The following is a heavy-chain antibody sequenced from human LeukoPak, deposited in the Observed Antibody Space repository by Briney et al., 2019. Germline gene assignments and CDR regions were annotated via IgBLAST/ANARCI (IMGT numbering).Heavy chain of an antibody. CDR2: IYSGGST. J-gene: IGHJ4*02. CDR3: ARDRLYSSSSEDY. CDR1: GSTVSSNY. Sequence: SGGSLRLSCAASGSTVSSNYMSWVRQAPGKGLEWVSVIYSGGSTYYADSVKGRFTISRDNSKHTLYLQMNSLSVEDTAVYYCARDRLYSSSSEDYWGQGTLVTVSS. V-gene: IGHV3-53*01. D-gene: IGHD6-6*01.